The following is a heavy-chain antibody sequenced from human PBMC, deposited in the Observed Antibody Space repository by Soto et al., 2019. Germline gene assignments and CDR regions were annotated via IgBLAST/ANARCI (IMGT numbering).Heavy chain of an antibody. Sequence: EVQLLESGGGLVQPGGSLRLSCAASGFTFSSYAMTWVRQAPGKGLEWVSGISGSGGSTYYADSVKGRFTISRDNSKNTLYLQMNSLRAEDTAVYHCAKGPDLAPIVAYYMDVWGKGTTVTVS. CDR1: GFTFSSYA. V-gene: IGHV3-23*01. CDR2: ISGSGGST. CDR3: AKGPDLAPIVAYYMDV. J-gene: IGHJ6*03. D-gene: IGHD3-22*01.